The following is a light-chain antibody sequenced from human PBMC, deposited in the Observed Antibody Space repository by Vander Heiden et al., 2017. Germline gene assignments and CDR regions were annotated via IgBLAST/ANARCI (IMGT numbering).Light chain of an antibody. CDR2: AAS. CDR3: HEDDSYPRT. CDR1: QGISSY. J-gene: IGKJ1*01. Sequence: AIRITQSPSSLSASTGDRVTITCRASQGISSYLAWYQQKPGKAPKLLIYAASTLQSGVPSRCSGSGAGTDFTLTISCLQSEDFATYYCHEDDSYPRTFGQGTKVEIK. V-gene: IGKV1-8*01.